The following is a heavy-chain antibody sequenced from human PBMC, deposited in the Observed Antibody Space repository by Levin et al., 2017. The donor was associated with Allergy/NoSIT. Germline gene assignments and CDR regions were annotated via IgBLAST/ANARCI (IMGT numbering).Heavy chain of an antibody. V-gene: IGHV4-34*01. Sequence: SETLSLTCAVYGGSFSGYYWSWIRQPPGKGLEWIGEINHSGSTNYNPSLKSRVTISVDTSKNQFSLKLSSVTAADTAVYYWARGLPRYGSGSDYLDYWGQGTLVTVSS. CDR3: ARGLPRYGSGSDYLDY. CDR1: GGSFSGYY. D-gene: IGHD3-10*01. CDR2: INHSGST. J-gene: IGHJ4*02.